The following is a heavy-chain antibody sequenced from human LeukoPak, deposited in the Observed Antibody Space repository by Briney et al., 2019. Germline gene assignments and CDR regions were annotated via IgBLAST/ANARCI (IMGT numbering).Heavy chain of an antibody. Sequence: ASVKVSCKASGYTFTSYGISWVRQAPGQGLEWMGWISAYNGNTNYAQKLQGRVTMTTDTSTSTAYMELRSLRSDDTAVYYCARATCIAAADWRCWFDPWGQGTLVTVSS. CDR1: GYTFTSYG. CDR3: ARATCIAAADWRCWFDP. D-gene: IGHD6-13*01. V-gene: IGHV1-18*01. J-gene: IGHJ5*02. CDR2: ISAYNGNT.